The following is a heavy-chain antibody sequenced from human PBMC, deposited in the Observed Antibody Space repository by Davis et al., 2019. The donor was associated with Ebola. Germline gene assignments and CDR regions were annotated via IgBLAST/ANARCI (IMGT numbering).Heavy chain of an antibody. Sequence: PGGSLRLSCKGSGYTFSNYWIGWVRQMPGEGLEWLGAIDPGDSHIRYNPSFRGQVTMSADKSINTAYLQWATLKASDTAMYFCARFLYGGFGQQLDYWGQGTLVTVSS. CDR3: ARFLYGGFGQQLDY. CDR1: GYTFSNYW. CDR2: IDPGDSHI. V-gene: IGHV5-51*01. D-gene: IGHD3/OR15-3a*01. J-gene: IGHJ4*02.